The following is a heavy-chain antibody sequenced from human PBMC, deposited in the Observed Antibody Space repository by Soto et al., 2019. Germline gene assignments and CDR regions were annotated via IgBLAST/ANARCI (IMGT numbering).Heavy chain of an antibody. V-gene: IGHV4-59*12. D-gene: IGHD2-2*01. J-gene: IGHJ5*02. CDR3: ARDKGYCSSTSCYGWFDP. Sequence: PSETLSLTCTVSGGSISSYYWSWIRQPPGKGLEWIGYMYYGGRTNYNPSLKSRVTISVDTSKNQFSLKLSSVTAADTAVYYCARDKGYCSSTSCYGWFDPWGQGTLVTVSS. CDR1: GGSISSYY. CDR2: MYYGGRT.